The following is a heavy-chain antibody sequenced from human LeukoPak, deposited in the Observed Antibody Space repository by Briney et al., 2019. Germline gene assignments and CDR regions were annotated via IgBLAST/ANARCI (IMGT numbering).Heavy chain of an antibody. CDR1: GFTFSSYA. V-gene: IGHV3-30*04. CDR2: ISYGGSNK. D-gene: IGHD2-2*01. J-gene: IGHJ5*02. Sequence: PGGSLRLSCAASGFTFSSYAMHWVRQAPGKGLEWVAVISYGGSNKYYADSVKGRFTISRDNSKNTLYLQMNSLRAEDTAVYYCARGCSSTSCYYNWFDPWGQGTLVTVSS. CDR3: ARGCSSTSCYYNWFDP.